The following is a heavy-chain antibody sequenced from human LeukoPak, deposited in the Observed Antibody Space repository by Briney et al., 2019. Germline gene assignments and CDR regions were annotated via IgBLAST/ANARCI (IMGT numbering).Heavy chain of an antibody. V-gene: IGHV3-48*03. J-gene: IGHJ4*02. CDR3: ARDSLRNYGGTGYGYYFDY. CDR1: GLDFNIYE. CDR2: ISSSGSLV. Sequence: GGSLRLSCAASGLDFNIYEMIWVRQAPGKEPEWISYISSSGSLVYYADSVKGRFTVSRDNAQKSLFLQMNGLRVEDTATYYCARDSLRNYGGTGYGYYFDYWGQGTPVTVSS. D-gene: IGHD4/OR15-4a*01.